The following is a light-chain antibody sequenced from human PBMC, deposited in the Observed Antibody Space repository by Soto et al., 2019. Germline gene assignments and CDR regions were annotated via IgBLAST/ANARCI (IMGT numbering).Light chain of an antibody. CDR1: QRVLYSSNNRNY. J-gene: IGKJ4*01. CDR3: QQYYDNRALA. Sequence: DIVMTQSPDSLAVSLGERATINCKSSQRVLYSSNNRNYLAWYQQKPRQPPKLLIYWASTRESGVPDRFSGTGSGTDFTLTISSLQAEDVAVYYCQQYYDNRALAFGGGTKVEIK. CDR2: WAS. V-gene: IGKV4-1*01.